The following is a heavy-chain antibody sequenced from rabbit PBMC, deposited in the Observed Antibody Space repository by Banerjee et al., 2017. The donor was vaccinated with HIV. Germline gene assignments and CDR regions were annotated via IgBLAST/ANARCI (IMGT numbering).Heavy chain of an antibody. CDR2: IYTGSGNT. CDR1: GFSFSSNYW. D-gene: IGHD1-1*01. J-gene: IGHJ4*01. Sequence: QEQLEESGGDLVKPEGSLTLTCTASGFSFSSNYWICWVRQAPGKGLEWIACIYTGSGNTYYASWAKGRFTISKTSSTTVTLQMTSLTAADTATYFCARAGGFENYFNLWGPGTLVTVS. CDR3: ARAGGFENYFNL. V-gene: IGHV1S45*01.